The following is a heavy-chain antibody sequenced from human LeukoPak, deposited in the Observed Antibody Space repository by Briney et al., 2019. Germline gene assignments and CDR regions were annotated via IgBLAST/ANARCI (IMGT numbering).Heavy chain of an antibody. Sequence: GRSLRLSCAASGFTFGSYGMHWVRQALGKGLEWVAVIWYNGSNEYYTDSVKGRFTISRDNSKNTLSLQMNSLRAEDTAFYYCARSKGIPGYYYGMDVWGQGTTVTVSS. CDR2: IWYNGSNE. CDR3: ARSKGIPGYYYGMDV. V-gene: IGHV3-33*01. D-gene: IGHD2-21*01. CDR1: GFTFGSYG. J-gene: IGHJ6*02.